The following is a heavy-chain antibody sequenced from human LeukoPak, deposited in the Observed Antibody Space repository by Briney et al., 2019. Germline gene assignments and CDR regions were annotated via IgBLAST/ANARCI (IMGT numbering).Heavy chain of an antibody. CDR2: ISGSGGST. Sequence: PGGSLRLSCAASGFTFSSYGMSWVRQAPGKGLEWVSGISGSGGSTYYADSVKGRFTISRDNSKNTLFLQVNSLRAEDTAMYYCAKDHRTAVRDTDFDYWGQGTLVTV. CDR3: AKDHRTAVRDTDFDY. J-gene: IGHJ4*02. CDR1: GFTFSSYG. D-gene: IGHD6-19*01. V-gene: IGHV3-23*01.